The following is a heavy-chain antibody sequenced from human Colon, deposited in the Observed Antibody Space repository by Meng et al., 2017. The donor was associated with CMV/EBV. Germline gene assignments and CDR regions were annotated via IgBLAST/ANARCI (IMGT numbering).Heavy chain of an antibody. CDR2: IFHSETT. CDR1: GVSISSSNW. CDR3: ARPGNSSGYGY. D-gene: IGHD6-19*01. V-gene: IGHV4-4*02. Sequence: CAVSGVSISSSNWWSWVRQPQGKGLEWIGEIFHSETTNYNPSLKSRVTISLDKSKNQFSLKLMSVTAADTAVYYCARPGNSSGYGYWGQGTLVTVSS. J-gene: IGHJ4*02.